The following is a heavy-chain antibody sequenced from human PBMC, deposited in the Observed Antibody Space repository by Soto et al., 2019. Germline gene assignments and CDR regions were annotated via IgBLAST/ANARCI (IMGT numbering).Heavy chain of an antibody. Sequence: QVQLVESGGGVVQPGRSLRLSCAASGFTFSSYGMHWVRQAPGKGLEWVAVISYDGSNKYYADSVKGRFTISRDNSKNTLYLQMNSLRDDDTAVYFCAKDAAVARYYFDYWGLGTLVTVSS. CDR3: AKDAAVARYYFDY. J-gene: IGHJ4*02. CDR1: GFTFSSYG. V-gene: IGHV3-30*18. CDR2: ISYDGSNK. D-gene: IGHD6-19*01.